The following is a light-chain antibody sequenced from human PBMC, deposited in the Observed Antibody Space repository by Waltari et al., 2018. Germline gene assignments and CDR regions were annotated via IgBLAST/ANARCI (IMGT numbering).Light chain of an antibody. V-gene: IGLV2-14*01. J-gene: IGLJ3*02. Sequence: QSALTQPASVSGSPGQSITISCPGTSSDVGGYHYVSWYQQHPGKAPKPMIYDVSKRPSGVSNRFSGSKSGNTASLTISGLQAEDEADYYCSSYTSSSTGVFGGGTKLTVL. CDR1: SSDVGGYHY. CDR3: SSYTSSSTGV. CDR2: DVS.